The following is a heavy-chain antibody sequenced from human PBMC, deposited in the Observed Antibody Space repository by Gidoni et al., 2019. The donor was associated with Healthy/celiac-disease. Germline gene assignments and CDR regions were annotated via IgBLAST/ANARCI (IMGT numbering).Heavy chain of an antibody. CDR2: IYYSGST. D-gene: IGHD3-10*01. CDR3: ARSNYYGSGSYFYFDY. V-gene: IGHV4-30-4*01. Sequence: QVQLQESGPGLVKPSQTLSLTCPFPGGSISSGDYYWSWIRQPPGKGLEWIGYIYYSGSTYYNPSLKSRVTISVDTSKNQFSLKLSSVTAADTAVYYCARSNYYGSGSYFYFDYWGQGTLVTVSS. CDR1: GGSISSGDYY. J-gene: IGHJ4*02.